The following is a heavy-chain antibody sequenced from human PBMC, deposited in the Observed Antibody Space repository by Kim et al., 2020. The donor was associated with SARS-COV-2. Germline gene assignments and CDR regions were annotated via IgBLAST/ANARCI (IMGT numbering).Heavy chain of an antibody. CDR1: GFTFSSYG. J-gene: IGHJ4*02. Sequence: GGSLRLSCAASGFTFSSYGMHWVRQAPGKGLEWVAVISYDGSNKYYADSVKGRFTISRDNSKNTLYLQMNSLRAEDTAVYYCAKDPYDYVWGSYRYYFDYWGQGTLVTVSS. CDR2: ISYDGSNK. V-gene: IGHV3-30*18. CDR3: AKDPYDYVWGSYRYYFDY. D-gene: IGHD3-16*02.